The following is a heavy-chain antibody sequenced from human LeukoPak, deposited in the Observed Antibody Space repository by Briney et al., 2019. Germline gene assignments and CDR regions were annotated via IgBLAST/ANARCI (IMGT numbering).Heavy chain of an antibody. V-gene: IGHV1-46*01. CDR2: INPSGGST. CDR1: GYTFTSYY. D-gene: IGHD6-13*01. CDR3: AKTDLQDLIAAVGPNYYYYGMDV. J-gene: IGHJ6*02. Sequence: ASVKVSCKASGYTFTSYYMHWVRQAPGQGLEWVGIINPSGGSTSYAQKSQGRVTMTRDTSTSTVYMELSSLRSEDTAVYYCAKTDLQDLIAAVGPNYYYYGMDVWGQGTTVTVSS.